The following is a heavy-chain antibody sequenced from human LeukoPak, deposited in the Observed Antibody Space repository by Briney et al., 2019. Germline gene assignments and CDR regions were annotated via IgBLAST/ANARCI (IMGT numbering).Heavy chain of an antibody. J-gene: IGHJ4*02. V-gene: IGHV4-31*03. CDR2: IYYSGST. CDR3: AKLHYYDSSDLDY. Sequence: SETLSLTCTVSGGSISSGGYYWSWIRQHPGKGLEWIGYIYYSGSTYYNPSLKSRVTISVDTSKNQFSLKLSSVTAADTAVYYCAKLHYYDSSDLDYWGQGTLVTVSS. D-gene: IGHD3-22*01. CDR1: GGSISSGGYY.